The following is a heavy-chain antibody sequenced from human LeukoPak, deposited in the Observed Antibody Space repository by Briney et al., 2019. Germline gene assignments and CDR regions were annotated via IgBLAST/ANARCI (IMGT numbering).Heavy chain of an antibody. V-gene: IGHV3-74*01. J-gene: IGHJ4*02. CDR1: GFTFSSYG. D-gene: IGHD6-13*01. CDR2: INSDGSST. Sequence: PGGSLRLSCAASGFTFSSYGMHWVRQVPGKGLVWVSHINSDGSSTSYADSVKGRFTISRDNAKNTLYLQMNSLRAEDTAVYYCARGLIVAAGTDYWGQGTLVTVSS. CDR3: ARGLIVAAGTDY.